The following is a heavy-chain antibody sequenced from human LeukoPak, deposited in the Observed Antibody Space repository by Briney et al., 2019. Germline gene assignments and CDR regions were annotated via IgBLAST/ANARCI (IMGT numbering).Heavy chain of an antibody. CDR3: AREYCSSTSCSVDY. D-gene: IGHD2-2*01. CDR2: IYSGGST. J-gene: IGHJ4*02. Sequence: GGSLRLSCAASGFTVSSNYMSWVRQAPGKGLEWVSVIYSGGSTYYADSVKGRFTISRDNSKNTLYLQMNSLRAEDTAVYYCAREYCSSTSCSVDYWGQGTLVTVSS. CDR1: GFTVSSNY. V-gene: IGHV3-66*02.